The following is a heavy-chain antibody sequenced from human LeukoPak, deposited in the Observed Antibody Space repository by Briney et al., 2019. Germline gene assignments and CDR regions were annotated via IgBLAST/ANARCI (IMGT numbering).Heavy chain of an antibody. CDR1: GITFRSYG. J-gene: IGHJ5*02. V-gene: IGHV3-30*18. CDR2: ISYDGSHK. D-gene: IGHD4-17*01. Sequence: GGSLRLSCAASGITFRSYGMHWVRQAPGKGLEWVAVISYDGSHKYYADSVKGRFSISRDNSKNTLYLQMNSLRADDTAVYYCAKGARGDTVTSIVGLIWFDRWGQGTLVTVSS. CDR3: AKGARGDTVTSIVGLIWFDR.